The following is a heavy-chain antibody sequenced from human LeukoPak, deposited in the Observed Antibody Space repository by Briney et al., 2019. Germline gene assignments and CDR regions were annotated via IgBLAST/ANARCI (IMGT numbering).Heavy chain of an antibody. CDR1: GGSIRSYY. D-gene: IGHD6-19*01. Sequence: SETLSPTCTVSGGSIRSYYWSWIRQPPGKGLEWIGYIYYSGNTNYNPSLKSRVTISVDTSKNQFSLKLSSVTAADTAVYYCARSPIAVAGEIDYWGQGTLVTVSS. CDR3: ARSPIAVAGEIDY. J-gene: IGHJ4*02. CDR2: IYYSGNT. V-gene: IGHV4-59*01.